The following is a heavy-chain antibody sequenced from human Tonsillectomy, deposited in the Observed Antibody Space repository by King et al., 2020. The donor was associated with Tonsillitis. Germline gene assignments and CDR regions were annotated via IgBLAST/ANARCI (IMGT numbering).Heavy chain of an antibody. Sequence: VQLVESGAEVKKPGESLRISCKGSGYSFTSYWISWVRQMPGHGLEWMGRIDPSDSYTNYSPSFQGHVTLSADKSISTAYLQWSSLKASDTAMYYCARLLGGIFSIDYWGQGTLVTGSA. CDR3: ARLLGGIFSIDY. CDR1: GYSFTSYW. J-gene: IGHJ4*02. D-gene: IGHD2-15*01. CDR2: IDPSDSYT. V-gene: IGHV5-10-1*03.